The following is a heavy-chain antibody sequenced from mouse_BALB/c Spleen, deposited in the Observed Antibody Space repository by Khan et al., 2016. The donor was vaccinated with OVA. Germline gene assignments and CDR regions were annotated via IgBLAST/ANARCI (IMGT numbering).Heavy chain of an antibody. D-gene: IGHD2-4*01. Sequence: QVQLQQSGPELVKPGASVKISCKATGYTFTAYDINWVRQRPGQGLEWIGWIYPGDGSTEYNENFKGKATLTADTSSNTAYMQLSSLTSEKSAVYYCARGGLRGVAMDYWGQGTSVSVSS. J-gene: IGHJ4*01. CDR1: GYTFTAYD. V-gene: IGHV1S56*01. CDR2: IYPGDGST. CDR3: ARGGLRGVAMDY.